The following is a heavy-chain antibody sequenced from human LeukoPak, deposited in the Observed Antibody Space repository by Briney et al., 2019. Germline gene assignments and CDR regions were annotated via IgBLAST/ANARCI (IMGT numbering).Heavy chain of an antibody. CDR3: ARVSGYDWESFYDY. V-gene: IGHV4-34*01. D-gene: IGHD5-12*01. CDR2: INHSRST. J-gene: IGHJ4*02. Sequence: SETLSLTCAVYVGSFSGYYWSWIRQPPGKGLEWVGEINHSRSTNYNPSLKSRVTISVDTSKNQFSLKLSSVTAADTAVYYCARVSGYDWESFYDYWGQGSLVTVSS. CDR1: VGSFSGYY.